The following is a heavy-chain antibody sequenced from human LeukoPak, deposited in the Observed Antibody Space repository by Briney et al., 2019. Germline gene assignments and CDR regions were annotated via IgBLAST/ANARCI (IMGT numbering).Heavy chain of an antibody. CDR3: ARESSWGNFDY. CDR2: IYYSGST. J-gene: IGHJ4*02. D-gene: IGHD7-27*01. CDR1: GGSISSYY. Sequence: PSETLSLTCSVSGGSISSYYWSWIRQPPEKGLEWIGYIYYSGSTNYNPSLKSRVTVSVDTSKNQFSLKLSYVTAADTAVYFCARESSWGNFDYWGQGTLVTVSS. V-gene: IGHV4-59*01.